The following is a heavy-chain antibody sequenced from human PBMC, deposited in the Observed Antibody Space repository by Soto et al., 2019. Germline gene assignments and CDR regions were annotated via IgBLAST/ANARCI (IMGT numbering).Heavy chain of an antibody. D-gene: IGHD6-19*01. J-gene: IGHJ4*02. CDR1: GGSISSGGYS. CDR2: IYHSGST. CDR3: ARAGGLGAVAADY. V-gene: IGHV4-30-2*01. Sequence: QLQLQESGSGLVKPSQTLSLTCAVSGGSISSGGYSWSWIRQPPGKGLEWIGYIYHSGSTYYNPSLQSRVTISVDMSQNQFSLKLSSVPAADTAVYYCARAGGLGAVAADYWGQGTLVTVSS.